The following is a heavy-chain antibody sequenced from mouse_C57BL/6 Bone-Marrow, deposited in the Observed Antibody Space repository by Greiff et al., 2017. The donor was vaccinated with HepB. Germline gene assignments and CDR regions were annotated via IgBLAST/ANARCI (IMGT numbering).Heavy chain of an antibody. CDR3: ARELGREGFAY. CDR2: IWSGGST. Sequence: QVQLQQSGPGLVQPSQSLSITCTVSGFSLTSYGVHWVRQSPGKGLEWLGVIWSGGSTDYNAAFISRLSISKDNSKSQVFFKMNSLQADDTAIYYCARELGREGFAYWGQGTLVTVSA. D-gene: IGHD4-1*01. CDR1: GFSLTSYG. V-gene: IGHV2-2*01. J-gene: IGHJ3*01.